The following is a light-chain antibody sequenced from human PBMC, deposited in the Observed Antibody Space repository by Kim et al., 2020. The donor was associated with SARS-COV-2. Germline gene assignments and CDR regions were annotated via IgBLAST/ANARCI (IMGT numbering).Light chain of an antibody. Sequence: FEFVPWYQHHPNSAPKLIFYDVVQRPSGVSTRFSGSKSGNTASLTISGLQAEDETDYYCASYTTKKTYVFGIGTKVTVL. CDR1: FEF. CDR3: ASYTTKKTYV. V-gene: IGLV2-14*03. J-gene: IGLJ1*01. CDR2: DVV.